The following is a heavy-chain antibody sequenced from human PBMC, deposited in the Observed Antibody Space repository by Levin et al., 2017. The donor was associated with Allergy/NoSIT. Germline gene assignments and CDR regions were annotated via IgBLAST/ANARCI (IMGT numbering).Heavy chain of an antibody. CDR3: VRERVVLSFSYGMDV. D-gene: IGHD2-15*01. Sequence: GGSLRLSCAASGFSVSNNYMTWVRQAPGRGLEWVSVMFSGGRTYYADSVKGRFTISRDISKNTLYLQMNSLKAEDTAVYYCVRERVVLSFSYGMDVWGQGTTVSVSS. J-gene: IGHJ6*02. V-gene: IGHV3-53*01. CDR1: GFSVSNNY. CDR2: MFSGGRT.